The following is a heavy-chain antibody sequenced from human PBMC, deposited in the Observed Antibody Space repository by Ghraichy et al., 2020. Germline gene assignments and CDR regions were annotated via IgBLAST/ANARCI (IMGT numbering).Heavy chain of an antibody. CDR1: GGSFSGYY. D-gene: IGHD3-10*01. V-gene: IGHV4-34*01. Sequence: SETLSLTCAVYGGSFSGYYWSWIRQPPGKGLEWIGEINHSGSTNYNPSLKSRVTISVDTSKNQFSLKLSSVTAADTAVYYCARGRGTMVQGVIIRSYYYYMDVWGKGTTVTVSS. J-gene: IGHJ6*03. CDR3: ARGRGTMVQGVIIRSYYYYMDV. CDR2: INHSGST.